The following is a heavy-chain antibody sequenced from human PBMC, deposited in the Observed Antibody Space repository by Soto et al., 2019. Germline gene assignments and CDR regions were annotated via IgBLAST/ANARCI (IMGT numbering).Heavy chain of an antibody. CDR2: IYSGGST. D-gene: IGHD3-22*01. Sequence: EVQLVESGGGLVQPGGSLRLSCAASGFTVSSNYMSWVRQAPGKGLEWVSGIYSGGSTYYADSVKGRFTISRDNSKNTLYLQMNSLRAEDTAVYYCARGPVVVITYFDYWGQGTLVTVSS. J-gene: IGHJ4*02. V-gene: IGHV3-66*01. CDR1: GFTVSSNY. CDR3: ARGPVVVITYFDY.